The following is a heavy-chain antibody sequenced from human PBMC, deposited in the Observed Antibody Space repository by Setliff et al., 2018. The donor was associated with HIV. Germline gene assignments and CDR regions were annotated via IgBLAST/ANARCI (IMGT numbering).Heavy chain of an antibody. V-gene: IGHV7-4-1*02. CDR2: INTNTGNP. Sequence: ASVKVSCKASGYTFTGYYIHWVRQAPGQGLEWMGWINTNTGNPTYAQGFTGRFVFSLDTSVSTAYLQISSLKAEDTAVYYCARMATVYYYYMDVWGKGTTVTVSS. CDR3: ARMATVYYYYMDV. J-gene: IGHJ6*03. D-gene: IGHD4-4*01. CDR1: GYTFTGYY.